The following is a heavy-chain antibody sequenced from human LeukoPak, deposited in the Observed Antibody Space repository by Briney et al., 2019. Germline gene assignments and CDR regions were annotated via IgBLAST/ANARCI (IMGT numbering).Heavy chain of an antibody. CDR2: FDPGSGEI. CDR1: GYSITELS. Sequence: ATVTVSFKVSGYSITELSTHWVRQAPGKGLEWMGGFDPGSGEIIYEQKLQDRVTMTEDTSTDTAYMELSSLRSEDTALYYCATGTHYDLLPFWGQGTLVTVSS. CDR3: ATGTHYDLLPF. D-gene: IGHD3-9*01. J-gene: IGHJ4*02. V-gene: IGHV1-24*01.